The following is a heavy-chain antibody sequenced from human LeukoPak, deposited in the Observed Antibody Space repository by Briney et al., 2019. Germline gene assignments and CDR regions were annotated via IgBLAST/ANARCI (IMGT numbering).Heavy chain of an antibody. D-gene: IGHD3-9*01. CDR1: GGSISSYY. CDR2: IYYSGST. V-gene: IGHV4-59*01. CDR3: ARGDYDILTGYSTNWFDP. Sequence: SEILSLTCTVSGGSISSYYWSWIRQPPGKGPEWIGYIYYSGSTNYNPFLKSRVTISVDTSKNQFSLKLSSVTAADTAVYYCARGDYDILTGYSTNWFDPWGQGTLVTVSS. J-gene: IGHJ5*02.